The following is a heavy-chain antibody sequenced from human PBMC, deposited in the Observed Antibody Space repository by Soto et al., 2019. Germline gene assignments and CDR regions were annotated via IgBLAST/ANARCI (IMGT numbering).Heavy chain of an antibody. J-gene: IGHJ5*02. CDR2: ISYDGSNK. V-gene: IGHV3-30-3*01. D-gene: IGHD1-1*01. Sequence: PGGSLRLSCAASGFTFSSYAMHWVRQAPGKGLEWVAVISYDGSNKYYADYVKGRFTISRDNSKNTLYLQMNSLRAEDTAVYYCARGQGEYNWNDVGGISNWFDPWGQGTLVTVSS. CDR3: ARGQGEYNWNDVGGISNWFDP. CDR1: GFTFSSYA.